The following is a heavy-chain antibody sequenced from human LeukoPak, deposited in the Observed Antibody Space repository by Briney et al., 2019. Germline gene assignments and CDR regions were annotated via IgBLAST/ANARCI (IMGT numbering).Heavy chain of an antibody. J-gene: IGHJ5*02. CDR2: ISGSGGST. CDR1: GFTFSSYG. V-gene: IGHV3-23*01. CDR3: AKDRGDSSGYFNWFDP. Sequence: GGSLRLSCAASGFTFSSYGMSWVRQAPGKGLEWVSAISGSGGSTYYADSVKGRFTISRDNSKNTLYLQMNSLRAEDTAVYYCAKDRGDSSGYFNWFDPWGQGTLVTVSS. D-gene: IGHD3-22*01.